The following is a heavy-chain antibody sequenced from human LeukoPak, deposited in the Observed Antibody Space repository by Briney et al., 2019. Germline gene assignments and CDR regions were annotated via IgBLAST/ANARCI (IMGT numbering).Heavy chain of an antibody. CDR2: ISYDGSNK. V-gene: IGHV3-30-3*01. Sequence: GGSLRLSCAASGFTFSSYAMHWVRQAPGKGLEWVAVISYDGSNKYYADSVKGRFTISRDNSKNTLYLQMNSLRAEDTAVYYCTTGEDIVVVPAADFDYWGQGTLVTVSS. D-gene: IGHD2-2*01. CDR3: TTGEDIVVVPAADFDY. CDR1: GFTFSSYA. J-gene: IGHJ4*02.